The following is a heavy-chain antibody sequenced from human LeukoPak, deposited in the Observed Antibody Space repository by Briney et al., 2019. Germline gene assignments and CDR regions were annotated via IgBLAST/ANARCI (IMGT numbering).Heavy chain of an antibody. CDR1: GFTFSSYA. CDR3: AKQSDGQWLVRFYYFDY. D-gene: IGHD6-19*01. J-gene: IGHJ4*02. CDR2: ISGSGGST. V-gene: IGHV3-23*01. Sequence: GGSLRLSCAASGFTFSSYAMSWVRQAPGKGLEWVSAISGSGGSTYYADSVKGRFTIFRDNSKNTLYLQMNSLRAEDTAVYYCAKQSDGQWLVRFYYFDYWGQGTLVTVSS.